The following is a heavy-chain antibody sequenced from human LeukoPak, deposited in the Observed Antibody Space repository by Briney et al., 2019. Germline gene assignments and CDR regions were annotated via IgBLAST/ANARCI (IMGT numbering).Heavy chain of an antibody. V-gene: IGHV3-15*01. J-gene: IGHJ3*02. CDR3: TTDPGEVRYFDWLRPNDAFDI. CDR2: IKSKTDGGTT. CDR1: GFTFSNAW. D-gene: IGHD3-9*01. Sequence: NAGGSLRLSCAASGFTFSNAWMSWVRQAPGKGLEWVGRIKSKTDGGTTDYAAPVKGRFTISRDDSKNTLYLQMNSLKTEDTAVYYCTTDPGEVRYFDWLRPNDAFDIWGQGTMVTVSS.